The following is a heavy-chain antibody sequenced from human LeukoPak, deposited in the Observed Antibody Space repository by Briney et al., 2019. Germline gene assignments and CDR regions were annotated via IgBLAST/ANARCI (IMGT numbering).Heavy chain of an antibody. Sequence: GASVKVSCKASGYTFTGYYMHWVRQAPGQGLEWMGWINPNSGGTNYAQKLQGRVTMTRDTSISTAYMELSRLRSDDTAVYYCARVRRIAAAGTGSWFDPWGQGTLVTVSS. D-gene: IGHD6-13*01. J-gene: IGHJ5*02. CDR3: ARVRRIAAAGTGSWFDP. V-gene: IGHV1-2*02. CDR2: INPNSGGT. CDR1: GYTFTGYY.